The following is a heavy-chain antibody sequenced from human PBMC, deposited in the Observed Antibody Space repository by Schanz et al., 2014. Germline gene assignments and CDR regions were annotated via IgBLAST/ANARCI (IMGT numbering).Heavy chain of an antibody. V-gene: IGHV1-18*01. J-gene: IGHJ5*02. Sequence: QVQLVQSGTQVKKPGASVKVSCKASGYTFTSHGISWVRQAPGQGLEWMGWISAYTNNTNYAQKVQGRVTMTTDTSTGTAYMELRSLRSDDTAVYYCARDRRRYCSTASCLHDNWFDPWGQGTLVIVSS. CDR2: ISAYTNNT. CDR1: GYTFTSHG. CDR3: ARDRRRYCSTASCLHDNWFDP. D-gene: IGHD2-2*01.